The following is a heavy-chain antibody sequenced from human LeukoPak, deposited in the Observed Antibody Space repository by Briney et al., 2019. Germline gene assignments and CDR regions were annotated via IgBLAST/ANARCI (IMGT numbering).Heavy chain of an antibody. V-gene: IGHV3-48*01. CDR3: ARASSGWSFDY. CDR2: ISSSSSTI. D-gene: IGHD6-19*01. Sequence: GGSLRLSCAASGFTFSSYSMNWLRQAPGKGLEWVSYISSSSSTIYYADSVKGRFTISRDNAKNSLYLQMNSLRAEDTAVYYCARASSGWSFDYWGQGTLVSVSS. J-gene: IGHJ4*02. CDR1: GFTFSSYS.